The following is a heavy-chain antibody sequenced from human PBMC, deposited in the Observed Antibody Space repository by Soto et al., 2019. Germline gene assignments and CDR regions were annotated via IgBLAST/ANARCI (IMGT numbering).Heavy chain of an antibody. CDR2: ISAYNGNT. Sequence: QVQLVQSGAEVKKPGASVKVSCKASGYTFTSYGISWVRQAPGQGLEWMGWISAYNGNTNYAQKLQGRVTMTTDTATSTAYMELRRLRSDDTAVYYCARYLKPVTTERGTYNWFDPWGQGTLVTVSS. D-gene: IGHD4-17*01. J-gene: IGHJ5*02. V-gene: IGHV1-18*01. CDR1: GYTFTSYG. CDR3: ARYLKPVTTERGTYNWFDP.